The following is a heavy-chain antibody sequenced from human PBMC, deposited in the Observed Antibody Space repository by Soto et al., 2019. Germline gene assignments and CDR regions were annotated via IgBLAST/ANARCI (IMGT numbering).Heavy chain of an antibody. CDR2: IWYDGSNK. CDR3: ARDLIGYYQYYFDY. CDR1: GFTFSSYG. V-gene: IGHV3-33*01. J-gene: IGHJ4*02. D-gene: IGHD3-22*01. Sequence: HPGGSLRLSCAASGFTFSSYGMHWVRQAPGKGLEWVAVIWYDGSNKYYADSVKGRFTISRDNSKNTLYLQMNSLRAEDTAVYYCARDLIGYYQYYFDYWGQGTLVTVSS.